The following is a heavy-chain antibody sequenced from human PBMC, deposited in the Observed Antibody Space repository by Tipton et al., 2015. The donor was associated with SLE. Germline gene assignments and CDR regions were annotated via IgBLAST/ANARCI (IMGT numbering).Heavy chain of an antibody. Sequence: GSLRLSCAASGFVFYSYGMHWVRQAPGKGLEWLSFIHHDGVNAYYADSVKGRFTISRDNAKNSLYLQMNSLRAEDTALYYCARDRDTAMVTGWLDPWGQGTLVTVSS. CDR1: GFVFYSYG. D-gene: IGHD5-18*01. CDR3: ARDRDTAMVTGWLDP. V-gene: IGHV3-30*02. J-gene: IGHJ5*02. CDR2: IHHDGVNA.